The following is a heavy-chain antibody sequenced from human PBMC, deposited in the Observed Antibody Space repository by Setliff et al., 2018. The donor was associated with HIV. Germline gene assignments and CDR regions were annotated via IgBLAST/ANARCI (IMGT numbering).Heavy chain of an antibody. V-gene: IGHV3-23*01. J-gene: IGHJ4*02. CDR2: ISGSDSST. CDR3: AKLVRGWDY. CDR1: GVTFSSDA. Sequence: GGSLRLSCVASGVTFSSDAMSWVRQAPGKGLEWVSSISGSDSSTHYAGSAEVRFTISRDNSKKTLYLQMNSLRAEDTAVYHCAKLVRGWDYWGQGILVTVSS. D-gene: IGHD1-26*01.